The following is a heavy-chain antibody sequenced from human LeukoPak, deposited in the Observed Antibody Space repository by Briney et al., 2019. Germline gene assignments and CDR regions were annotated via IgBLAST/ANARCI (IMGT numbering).Heavy chain of an antibody. D-gene: IGHD4-17*01. CDR1: GGSISSYY. CDR2: IYYSGST. J-gene: IGHJ4*02. Sequence: SETLSLTCTVSGGSISSYYWSWIRQPPGKGLEWIGYIYYSGSTNYNPSLKSRVTISVDTSKNQFSLKLSSVTAADTAVYYCAKGTTVLGSVDYWGQGTLVTVSS. CDR3: AKGTTVLGSVDY. V-gene: IGHV4-59*01.